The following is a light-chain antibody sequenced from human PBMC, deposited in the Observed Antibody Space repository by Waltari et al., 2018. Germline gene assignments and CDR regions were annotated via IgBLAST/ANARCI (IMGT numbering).Light chain of an antibody. CDR3: SSYTSSSTLYV. V-gene: IGLV2-14*01. Sequence: QSALNQPASVSGSPGPSITISCTGTSSYVGGYNYVSWYQQHPRTAPKLMIYEVSHRPSGVSNRFSGSKSGNTASLTISGLQAEDEADYYCSSYTSSSTLYVFGTGTKVTVL. CDR1: SSYVGGYNY. CDR2: EVS. J-gene: IGLJ1*01.